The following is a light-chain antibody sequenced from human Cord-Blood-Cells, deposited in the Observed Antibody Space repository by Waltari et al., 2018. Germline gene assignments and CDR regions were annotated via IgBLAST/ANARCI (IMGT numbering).Light chain of an antibody. CDR2: LGS. J-gene: IGKJ5*01. Sequence: VMTQSPLSLPVTPGEPASISCRSSQSLLHSNGYNYLDWYLQKPGQSPQLLIYLGSNRASGVPDRFSSSGSGTDFTLKISRVEAEDVGVYYCMQALQTPITFGQGTRLEIK. V-gene: IGKV2-28*01. CDR3: MQALQTPIT. CDR1: QSLLHSNGYNY.